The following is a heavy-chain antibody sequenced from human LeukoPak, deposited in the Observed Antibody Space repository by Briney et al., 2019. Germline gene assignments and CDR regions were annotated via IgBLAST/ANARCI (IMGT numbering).Heavy chain of an antibody. CDR1: GYXFTSYW. CDR3: ARRGEAMDPFDY. CDR2: IYPGDSDT. D-gene: IGHD5-18*01. Sequence: GESLKISCNDSGYXFTSYWICWVRQMPGKGLEWMGIIYPGDSDTRHSPSFQGQVTISADKSINTAYLQWSSLKASDTAIYYCARRGEAMDPFDYWGQGTLVTVSS. J-gene: IGHJ4*02. V-gene: IGHV5-51*01.